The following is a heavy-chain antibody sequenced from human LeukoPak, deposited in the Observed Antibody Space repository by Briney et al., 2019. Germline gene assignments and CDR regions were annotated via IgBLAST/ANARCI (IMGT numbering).Heavy chain of an antibody. CDR2: IYPGDSDT. CDR1: GCSFTSYW. V-gene: IGHV5-51*01. CDR3: ARRSADESYYYYYMDV. D-gene: IGHD6-25*01. Sequence: GASLQISCKGSGCSFTSYWIGWVRQLPGKGLEWMGIIYPGDSDTRYSPSFQGQVTISADKSISTAYLQWSSLKASDTAMYYCARRSADESYYYYYMDVWGKGTTVTVSS. J-gene: IGHJ6*03.